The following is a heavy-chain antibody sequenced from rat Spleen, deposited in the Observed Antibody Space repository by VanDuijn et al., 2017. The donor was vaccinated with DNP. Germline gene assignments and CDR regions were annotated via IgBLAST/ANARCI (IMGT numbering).Heavy chain of an antibody. CDR1: GFTFSDYN. D-gene: IGHD1-12*03. V-gene: IGHV5-7*01. Sequence: EVQLVESGGGLVQPGRSLKLSCAASGFTFSDYNMAWVRQAPKKGLEWVATIIYDGSRTYYRDSVKGRFTISRDNAKSTLYLQMDSLRSEDTATFYCARHDLDGYYHRYWFAYWGQGTLVTVSS. CDR2: IIYDGSRT. CDR3: ARHDLDGYYHRYWFAY. J-gene: IGHJ3*01.